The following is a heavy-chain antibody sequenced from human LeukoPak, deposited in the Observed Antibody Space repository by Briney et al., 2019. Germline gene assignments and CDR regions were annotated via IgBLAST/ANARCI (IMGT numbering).Heavy chain of an antibody. CDR3: AKVGSIVVVVAATVFDH. D-gene: IGHD2-15*01. CDR1: GFTFSSYA. CDR2: ISGSGGST. Sequence: GGSLRLSCAASGFTFSSYAMSWVRQAPGKGLEWVSAISGSGGSTYYADSVKGRFTISRDNSKNTLYLQMNSLRAEDTAVYYCAKVGSIVVVVAATVFDHWGQGTLVTVSS. J-gene: IGHJ4*02. V-gene: IGHV3-23*01.